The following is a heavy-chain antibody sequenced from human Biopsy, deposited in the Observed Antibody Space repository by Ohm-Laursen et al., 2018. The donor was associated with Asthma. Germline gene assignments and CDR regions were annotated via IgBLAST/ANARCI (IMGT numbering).Heavy chain of an antibody. D-gene: IGHD6-13*01. J-gene: IGHJ4*02. CDR1: GFTFRDYY. Sequence: GSLRLSCAASGFTFRDYYMTWIRQAPGKGLEWVAYISSRGSNIFYADSVKGRFTISRDNAKKSLFLEMNSLTVEDTAVYFCARGYSTSWYFGCWGQGTLVTVSS. CDR3: ARGYSTSWYFGC. V-gene: IGHV3-11*01. CDR2: ISSRGSNI.